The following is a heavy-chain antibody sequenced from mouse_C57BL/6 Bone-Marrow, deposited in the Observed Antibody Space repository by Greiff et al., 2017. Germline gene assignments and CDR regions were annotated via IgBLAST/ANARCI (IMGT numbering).Heavy chain of an antibody. D-gene: IGHD6-2*01. Sequence: EVKLQESGPVLVKPGASVKMSCKASGYTFTDYYMNWVKQSHGKSLEWIGVINPYNGGTSSNQKFKGKATLTVDKSSSTAYIELNSLTSEDSAVYYCARKGGNFSLYRYFDVWGTGTTVTVSS. CDR1: GYTFTDYY. J-gene: IGHJ1*03. CDR3: ARKGGNFSLYRYFDV. CDR2: INPYNGGT. V-gene: IGHV1-19*01.